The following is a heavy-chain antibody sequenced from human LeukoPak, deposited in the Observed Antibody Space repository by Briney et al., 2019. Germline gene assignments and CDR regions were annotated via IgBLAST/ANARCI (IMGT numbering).Heavy chain of an antibody. V-gene: IGHV3-48*03. CDR2: ISSSGSTI. D-gene: IGHD6-6*01. CDR1: GFTFSSYE. J-gene: IGHJ4*02. CDR3: AKDPSIAARQYYFDY. Sequence: PGGSLRLSCAASGFTFSSYEMNWVRQAPGKGLEWVSYISSSGSTIYYADSVKGRFTISRDNSKNTLYLQMNSLRAEDTAVYYCAKDPSIAARQYYFDYWGQGTLVTVSS.